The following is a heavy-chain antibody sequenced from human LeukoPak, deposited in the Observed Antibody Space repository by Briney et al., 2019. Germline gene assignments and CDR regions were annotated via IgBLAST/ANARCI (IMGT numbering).Heavy chain of an antibody. J-gene: IGHJ4*02. D-gene: IGHD2-15*01. CDR3: AREAYCSGGSCYYFDY. CDR2: ISSGSNYI. CDR1: GFTFSSYT. V-gene: IGHV3-21*01. Sequence: GGSLRLSCAASGFTFSSYTMNWVRQAPGKGLEWVSSISSGSNYIYYADSLKGRFTISRDNARNSLYLQMNSLRAEDTAVYYCAREAYCSGGSCYYFDYWGQGTRVTVSS.